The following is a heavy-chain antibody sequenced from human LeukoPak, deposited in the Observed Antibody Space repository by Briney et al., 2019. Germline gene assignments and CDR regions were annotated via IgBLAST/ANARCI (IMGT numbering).Heavy chain of an antibody. V-gene: IGHV3-21*01. J-gene: IGHJ4*02. D-gene: IGHD3-22*01. CDR1: GFTFSSYS. Sequence: GGSLRLSCAASGFTFSSYSMNWVRQAPGKGLEWVSSISSSSYIYYADSVKGRFTISRDNAKNSLYLQMNSLRAEDTAVYYCARIRVKVVVITRGYYFDYWGQGTLVTVSS. CDR2: ISSSSYI. CDR3: ARIRVKVVVITRGYYFDY.